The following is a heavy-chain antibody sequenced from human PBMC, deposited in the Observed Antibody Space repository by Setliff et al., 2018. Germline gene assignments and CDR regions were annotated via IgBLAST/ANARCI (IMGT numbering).Heavy chain of an antibody. CDR3: SRDLQGSGDYVVDY. CDR2: IKKDGSIK. Sequence: PGGSLRLSCAASGFTFSGYYMQWVRQAPGKGLEWVANIKKDGSIKYYLDSVRGRFTISRDNAENSLTLQMKSLRVEDTAVYYCSRDLQGSGDYVVDYWGQGTLVTVSS. J-gene: IGHJ4*02. CDR1: GFTFSGYY. V-gene: IGHV3-7*01. D-gene: IGHD4-17*01.